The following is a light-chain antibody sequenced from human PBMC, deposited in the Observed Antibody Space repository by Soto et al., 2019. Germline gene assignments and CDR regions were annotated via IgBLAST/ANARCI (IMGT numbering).Light chain of an antibody. CDR2: EVT. Sequence: ALTQPASVSGSPGQSITISCTGTTSDVGSYNLVSWYQQHPGKAPKLMIYEVTKRPSGVSNRFSGSKSGNTASLTISGLQAEDEADYYCCSFAGSTTLYVFGTGTKVTVL. CDR3: CSFAGSTTLYV. V-gene: IGLV2-23*02. J-gene: IGLJ1*01. CDR1: TSDVGSYNL.